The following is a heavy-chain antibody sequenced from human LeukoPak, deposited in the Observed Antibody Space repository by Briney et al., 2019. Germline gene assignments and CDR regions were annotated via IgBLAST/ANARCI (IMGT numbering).Heavy chain of an antibody. D-gene: IGHD7-27*01. J-gene: IGHJ4*02. CDR2: IFSDGTT. Sequence: GGSLRLSCAASGFTFSSYSMNWVRQAPGKGLQWVSVIFSDGTTYYTDSVKGRFTISRDNSKNTLYLQLNSLRAEDTAVYYCAKTGGPWDWGQGTLVTVSS. CDR1: GFTFSSYS. V-gene: IGHV3-53*01. CDR3: AKTGGPWD.